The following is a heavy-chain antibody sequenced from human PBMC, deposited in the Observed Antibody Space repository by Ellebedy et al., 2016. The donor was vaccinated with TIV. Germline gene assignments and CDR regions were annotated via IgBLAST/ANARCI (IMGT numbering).Heavy chain of an antibody. CDR1: GGSISGSTYY. CDR2: IYYIGSA. J-gene: IGHJ4*02. CDR3: ARRGHVMAEIDY. D-gene: IGHD3-16*01. Sequence: MPSETLSLTCTVAGGSISGSTYYWGWIRQPPGKGLEWVGSIYYIGSAYYNPSLESRVYISVDTSKNQFSLRLSSVTAADTAVYYCARRGHVMAEIDYWGQGTLVTVSA. V-gene: IGHV4-39*01.